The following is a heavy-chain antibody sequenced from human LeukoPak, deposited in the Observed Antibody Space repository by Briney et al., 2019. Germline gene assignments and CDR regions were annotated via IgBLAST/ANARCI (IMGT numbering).Heavy chain of an antibody. D-gene: IGHD6-13*01. CDR1: GFTFSSYS. J-gene: IGHJ1*01. Sequence: GGSLRLSCAASGFTFSSYSMAWVRQAPGEGLEWVSSISRDSNYIYYEDSVKGRFTVSRENAKNTLYLQMTSLRAEDTAVYYCVKERAAVFENWGQGTLVTVSS. CDR3: VKERAAVFEN. CDR2: ISRDSNYI. V-gene: IGHV3-21*01.